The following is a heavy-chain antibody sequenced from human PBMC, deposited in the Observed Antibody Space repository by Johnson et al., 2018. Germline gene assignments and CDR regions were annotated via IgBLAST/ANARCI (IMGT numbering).Heavy chain of an antibody. Sequence: QVQLQESGPGLVKXSETXSLXCTVSGGSISSYYWSWIRQPPGKGLEWMGYLYYSGSPNYKPSLQGRVTITVATSKNQFSLKLSSVTAADPAVYSRARLHKHQYDILTGYPYYYYGMDVWGQGTTVTVSS. D-gene: IGHD3-9*01. CDR3: ARLHKHQYDILTGYPYYYYGMDV. CDR1: GGSISSYY. J-gene: IGHJ6*02. V-gene: IGHV4-59*01. CDR2: LYYSGSP.